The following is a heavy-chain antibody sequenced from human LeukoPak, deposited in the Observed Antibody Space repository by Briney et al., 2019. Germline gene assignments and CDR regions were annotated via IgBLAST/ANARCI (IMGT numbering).Heavy chain of an antibody. CDR1: GGSFSGYY. V-gene: IGHV4-34*01. D-gene: IGHD2-15*01. J-gene: IGHJ4*02. CDR3: ARGGPIVVVVAATVFDY. Sequence: SETLSLTCAVYGGSFSGYYWSWIRQPPGKGLEWIGEINHSGSTNYNPSLKSRVTISVDTSKNQFSLKLSSVTAADTAVYYCARGGPIVVVVAATVFDYWGQGTLVTVSS. CDR2: INHSGST.